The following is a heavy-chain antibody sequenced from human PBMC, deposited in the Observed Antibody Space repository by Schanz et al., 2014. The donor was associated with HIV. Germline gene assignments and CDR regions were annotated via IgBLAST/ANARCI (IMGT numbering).Heavy chain of an antibody. D-gene: IGHD6-13*01. J-gene: IGHJ4*02. V-gene: IGHV3-33*01. CDR1: GFTFSNYA. CDR3: AREKDLGYSSTLGF. Sequence: QVHLVESGGGVVQPGTSLRLSCAASGFTFSNYAIHWVRQAPGKGLEGVTLIWNDGTSKYYADSVKGRFTISRDASKNALYLQMNSLRAEDTAVYYCAREKDLGYSSTLGFWDQGTLVTVSS. CDR2: IWNDGTSK.